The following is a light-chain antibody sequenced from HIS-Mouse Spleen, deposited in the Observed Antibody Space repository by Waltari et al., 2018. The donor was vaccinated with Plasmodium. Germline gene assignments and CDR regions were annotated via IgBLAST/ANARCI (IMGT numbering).Light chain of an antibody. J-gene: IGKJ3*01. CDR3: QQYNNWSFT. V-gene: IGKV3-15*01. CDR2: GAS. CDR1: QSVRSN. Sequence: EIVMTQSPATLSVSPGERATLSCRASQSVRSNLAWYKQKPGQAPRLLIYGASTRATGSPARCSGGGSGTEFTLTISSLQSEDFAFYYCQQYNNWSFTFGPGTKVDIK.